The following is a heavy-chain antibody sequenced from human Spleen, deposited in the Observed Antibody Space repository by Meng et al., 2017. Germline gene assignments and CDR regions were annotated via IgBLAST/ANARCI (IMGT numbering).Heavy chain of an antibody. D-gene: IGHD4-11*01. Sequence: VQLQELGEGLFKPSGALTLTCVVSGGSVSDYYWSWIRQPPGKGLEWIGEINHSGSTNYNPSLESRATISGDTSQNNLSLKLSSVTAADSAVYYCARGPTTMAHDFDYWGQGTLVTVSS. V-gene: IGHV4-34*01. CDR1: GGSVSDYY. J-gene: IGHJ4*02. CDR3: ARGPTTMAHDFDY. CDR2: INHSGST.